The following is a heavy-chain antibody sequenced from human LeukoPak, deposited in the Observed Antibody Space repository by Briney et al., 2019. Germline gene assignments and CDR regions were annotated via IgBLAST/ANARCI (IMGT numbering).Heavy chain of an antibody. CDR1: GGSISSYY. CDR3: AGTLRYFDWLLGF. Sequence: SETLSLTCAVSGGSISSYYWNWIRQPAGKGLEWIGRIYISGNTNYNPSLKSRVTMSVDTSKNQFSLKLSSVTAADTAVYYCAGTLRYFDWLLGFWGQGALVTVSS. CDR2: IYISGNT. D-gene: IGHD3-9*01. V-gene: IGHV4-4*07. J-gene: IGHJ4*02.